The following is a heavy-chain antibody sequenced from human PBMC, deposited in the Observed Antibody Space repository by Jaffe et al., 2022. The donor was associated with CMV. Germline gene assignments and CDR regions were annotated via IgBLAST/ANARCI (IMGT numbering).Heavy chain of an antibody. CDR1: GYTLTELS. D-gene: IGHD3-3*01. J-gene: IGHJ6*02. CDR3: ATDHNYDFWSGYYDSPPRGMDV. Sequence: QVQLVQSGAEVKKPGASVKVSCKVSGYTLTELSMHWVRQAPGKGLEWMGGFDPEDGETIYAQKFQGRVTMTEDTSTDTAYMELSSLRSEDTAVYYCATDHNYDFWSGYYDSPPRGMDVWGQGTTVTVSS. CDR2: FDPEDGET. V-gene: IGHV1-24*01.